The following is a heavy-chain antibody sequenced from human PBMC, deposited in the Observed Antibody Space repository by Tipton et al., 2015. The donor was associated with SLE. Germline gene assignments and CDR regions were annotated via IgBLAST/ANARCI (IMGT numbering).Heavy chain of an antibody. J-gene: IGHJ4*02. CDR2: IYYSGST. D-gene: IGHD1-26*01. CDR1: GGSISSYY. V-gene: IGHV4-59*01. Sequence: TLSLTCTVSGGSISSYYWSWIRQPPGKGLEWIGYIYYSGSTNYNPSLKSRVTISVDTSKNQFSPRLSSVTAADTAVYYCARDLSGVRNYWGQGTLVTVSS. CDR3: ARDLSGVRNY.